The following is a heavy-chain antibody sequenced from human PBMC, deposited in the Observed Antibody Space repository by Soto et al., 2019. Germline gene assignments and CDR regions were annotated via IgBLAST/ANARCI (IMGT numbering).Heavy chain of an antibody. J-gene: IGHJ6*02. CDR3: ARAGCSSTSCYLYYYYGMDV. Sequence: GWISAYIGKTNYAQKLQGRVTMTTDTSTSTAYMELRSLRSDDTAVYYCARAGCSSTSCYLYYYYGMDVWGQGTTVTVSS. V-gene: IGHV1-18*01. D-gene: IGHD2-2*01. CDR2: ISAYIGKT.